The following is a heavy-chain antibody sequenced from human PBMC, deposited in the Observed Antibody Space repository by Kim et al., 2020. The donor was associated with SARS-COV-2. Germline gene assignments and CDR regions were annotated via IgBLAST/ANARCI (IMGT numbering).Heavy chain of an antibody. Sequence: SETLSLTCTVSGGSISSYYWSWIRQPPGKGLEWIGYIYYSGSTNYNPSLKSRVTISVDTSKNQFSLKLSSVTAADTAVYYCARVPLRRQLPPGALGFDPWVQGTLVTVSS. CDR2: IYYSGST. J-gene: IGHJ5*02. CDR1: GGSISSYY. D-gene: IGHD2-2*01. V-gene: IGHV4-59*01. CDR3: ARVPLRRQLPPGALGFDP.